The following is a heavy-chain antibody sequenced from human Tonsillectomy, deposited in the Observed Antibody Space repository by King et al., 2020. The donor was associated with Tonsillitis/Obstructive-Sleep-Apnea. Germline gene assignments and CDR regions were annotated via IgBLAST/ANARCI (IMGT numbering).Heavy chain of an antibody. CDR2: INNSGST. CDR1: GGPFRGYY. Sequence: HVQLQQWGAGLLKPSETLSLTCAVYGGPFRGYYWSWIRQPPGKGLEWIGEINNSGSTNYNTSLKSRVSISVDTSKNQFSLKLSSVTAADTAVYYCARGSDCTGGVCYTSSWFDPWGQGTQVTVSS. CDR3: ARGSDCTGGVCYTSSWFDP. J-gene: IGHJ5*02. D-gene: IGHD2-8*02. V-gene: IGHV4-34*01.